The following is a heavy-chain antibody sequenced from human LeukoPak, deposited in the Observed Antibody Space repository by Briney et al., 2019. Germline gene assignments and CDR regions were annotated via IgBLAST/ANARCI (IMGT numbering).Heavy chain of an antibody. J-gene: IGHJ6*04. CDR3: TRDQSQITIFGVVSLDV. Sequence: SVKVSCKAFGGTFSSYTISWVRQAPGQGLEWMGRIIPILGIANYAQKFQGRVTITADKSTSTAYMELSSLRSEDTAVYYCTRDQSQITIFGVVSLDVWGKGTTVTVSS. D-gene: IGHD3-3*01. CDR1: GGTFSSYT. V-gene: IGHV1-69*04. CDR2: IIPILGIA.